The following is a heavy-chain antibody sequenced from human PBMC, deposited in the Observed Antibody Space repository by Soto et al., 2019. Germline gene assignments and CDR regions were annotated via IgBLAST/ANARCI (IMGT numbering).Heavy chain of an antibody. CDR3: AHRHQWEPYFDY. CDR1: GFSLSTSGVG. J-gene: IGHJ4*02. CDR2: IYWDDDK. Sequence: QITLKESGPTLVKPTQTLTLTCTFCGFSLSTSGVGVGWIRQPPGKALEWLALIYWDDDKRYSPSLKSRLTITKDTSKNQVVLTMTNMDPVDTATYYYAHRHQWEPYFDYWGQGTLVTVSS. V-gene: IGHV2-5*02. D-gene: IGHD1-26*01.